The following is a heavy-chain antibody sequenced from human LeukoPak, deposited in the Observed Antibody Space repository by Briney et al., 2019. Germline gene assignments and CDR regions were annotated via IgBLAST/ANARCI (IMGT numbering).Heavy chain of an antibody. CDR2: IHHTGSI. V-gene: IGHV4-34*01. CDR3: ARGDDNSGSHYFDY. D-gene: IGHD6-19*01. J-gene: IGHJ4*02. Sequence: SETLSLTCAVYGGSFSDYCWTWIRQSPGKGLEWVGGIHHTGSITYNTSLKSRVTISLDKSRNQFSLKLTSVTAADTALYFCARGDDNSGSHYFDYWGQRALVTVSS. CDR1: GGSFSDYC.